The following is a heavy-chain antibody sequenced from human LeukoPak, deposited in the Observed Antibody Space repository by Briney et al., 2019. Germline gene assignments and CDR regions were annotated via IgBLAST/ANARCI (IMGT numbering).Heavy chain of an antibody. CDR2: ISYSGTN. J-gene: IGHJ4*02. Sequence: SETLSLTCTVSGDSMSSSNYYWSWIRQPPGKELEWIGYISYSGTNNYNPSLKSRVTISKDTSKNQFSLKLTSVTAADTAVHYSASEHDWGDFDYWGRGILITVPS. D-gene: IGHD3-9*01. CDR1: GDSMSSSNYY. V-gene: IGHV4-61*01. CDR3: ASEHDWGDFDY.